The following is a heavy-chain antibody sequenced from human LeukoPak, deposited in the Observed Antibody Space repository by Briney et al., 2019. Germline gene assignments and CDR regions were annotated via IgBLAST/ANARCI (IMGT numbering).Heavy chain of an antibody. Sequence: GGSLRLSCAGSGFTFRSYAMSWVRQAPGKGLEWVSTVTDSGESTYYADSVKGRFTISRDNSKNTLYLQINSLRVDDTAMYYCAKSAIVGATFRIDYWGQGTLVTVSS. CDR2: VTDSGEST. CDR1: GFTFRSYA. CDR3: AKSAIVGATFRIDY. V-gene: IGHV3-23*01. J-gene: IGHJ4*02. D-gene: IGHD1-26*01.